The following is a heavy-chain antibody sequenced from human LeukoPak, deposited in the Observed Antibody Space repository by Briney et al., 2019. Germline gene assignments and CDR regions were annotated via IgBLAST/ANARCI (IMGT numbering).Heavy chain of an antibody. CDR3: ARPIYGYYYYGMDV. J-gene: IGHJ6*02. D-gene: IGHD2/OR15-2a*01. Sequence: GESLMISCKGSGYIFTSYWISWVRQMPGKGLEWMGRIDPSDSYTNYSPSFQGHVTISADKSISTAYLQWSSLKASDTAMYYCARPIYGYYYYGMDVWGQGTTVTVSS. V-gene: IGHV5-10-1*01. CDR1: GYIFTSYW. CDR2: IDPSDSYT.